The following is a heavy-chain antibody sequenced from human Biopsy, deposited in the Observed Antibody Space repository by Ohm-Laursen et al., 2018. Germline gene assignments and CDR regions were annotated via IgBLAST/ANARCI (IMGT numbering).Heavy chain of an antibody. D-gene: IGHD1-26*01. CDR1: GGTFINYA. CDR2: IIPMFGTA. J-gene: IGHJ4*02. CDR3: ARGPHSGSHSCFDY. V-gene: IGHV1-69*01. Sequence: SSVTVSCKPSGGTFINYATSWVRQAPGHGLGWMGGIIPMFGTANYAQLFQGRVTITADESTSTSYMELSSLTSEDTAIYYCARGPHSGSHSCFDYWGRGTLVTVSS.